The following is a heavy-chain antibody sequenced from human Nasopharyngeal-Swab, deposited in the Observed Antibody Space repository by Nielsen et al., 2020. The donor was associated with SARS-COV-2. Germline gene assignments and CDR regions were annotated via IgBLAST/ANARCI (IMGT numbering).Heavy chain of an antibody. J-gene: IGHJ4*02. CDR2: INPSGGST. CDR1: GYTFTSYY. V-gene: IGHV1-46*01. D-gene: IGHD6-19*01. CDR3: ARDGGAVAGPDY. Sequence: ASVKVSCKASGYTFTSYYMHWVRQAPGQGLEWMGIINPSGGSTSYAQKFQGRVTITRDTSASTAYMELSSLRSEDTAVYYCARDGGAVAGPDYWGQGTLVTVSS.